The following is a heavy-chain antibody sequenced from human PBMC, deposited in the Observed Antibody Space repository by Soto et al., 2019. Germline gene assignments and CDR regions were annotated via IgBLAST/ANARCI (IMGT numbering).Heavy chain of an antibody. CDR1: GFTFSTYA. J-gene: IGHJ4*02. CDR2: ISGSGDRT. CDR3: AKASTYEYVWGSFRYYFDH. D-gene: IGHD3-16*02. Sequence: XGSLRLSCEASGFTFSTYAMTWVRQAPGRGLEWVSGISGSGDRTHYADSVKGRFSISRDNSQNTLHLQMNSLRAEDTGVYYCAKASTYEYVWGSFRYYFDHWGQGAPVTVSS. V-gene: IGHV3-23*01.